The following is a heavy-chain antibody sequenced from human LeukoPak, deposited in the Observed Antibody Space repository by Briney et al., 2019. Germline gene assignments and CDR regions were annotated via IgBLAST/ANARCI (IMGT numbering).Heavy chain of an antibody. Sequence: PGGSVRLSCAASGFTFSRYWMHWVRQVPGKGLYWVSRINPDGSSKNYADSVQGRFTISRDNAKNTLYLQMSSLRADDTAIYYCWVYYFDASAYYALDYWGQGTLVTVSS. CDR1: GFTFSRYW. V-gene: IGHV3-74*01. D-gene: IGHD3-22*01. J-gene: IGHJ4*02. CDR3: WVYYFDASAYYALDY. CDR2: INPDGSSK.